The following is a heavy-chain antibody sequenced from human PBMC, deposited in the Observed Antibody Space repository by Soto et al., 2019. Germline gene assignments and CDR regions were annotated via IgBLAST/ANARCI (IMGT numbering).Heavy chain of an antibody. CDR3: ARAIAVAGTFDY. D-gene: IGHD6-19*01. CDR2: IYSGGSA. Sequence: PGGSLRLSCTASGFTVSSNYMSWVRQAPGKGLEWVSVIYSGGSAYYADSVKGRFTISRDSDKNTVYLQMNSLRADDTAVYYCARAIAVAGTFDYWGQGSLVTVSS. J-gene: IGHJ4*02. CDR1: GFTVSSNY. V-gene: IGHV3-66*01.